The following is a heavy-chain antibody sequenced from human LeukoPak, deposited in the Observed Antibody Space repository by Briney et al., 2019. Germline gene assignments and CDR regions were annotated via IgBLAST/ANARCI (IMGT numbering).Heavy chain of an antibody. J-gene: IGHJ4*02. Sequence: GGSLRLSCAASGFTFSSNWMHWVRQAPGKGLVWVSRINEDGSTTNYADSVKGRFTISRDNAKNTLYLQMNSLRAEDTAVYYCARAGSGGRNYFDYWGQGTLVTVSS. CDR3: ARAGSGGRNYFDY. CDR2: INEDGSTT. D-gene: IGHD2-15*01. CDR1: GFTFSSNW. V-gene: IGHV3-74*01.